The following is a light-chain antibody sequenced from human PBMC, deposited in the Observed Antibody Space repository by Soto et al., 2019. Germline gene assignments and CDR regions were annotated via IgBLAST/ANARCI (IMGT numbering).Light chain of an antibody. J-gene: IGKJ1*01. CDR1: QRISGY. CDR3: QHRSNVPWT. Sequence: EIVLTQSPATLSLSPGDRATLSCRAIQRISGYLAWYQQKPGQAPRLLIYDASNRATGIPVRFSGSWSGAAYNPTISSLEPEDFSVYYCQHRSNVPWTGGEGTKV. V-gene: IGKV3-11*01. CDR2: DAS.